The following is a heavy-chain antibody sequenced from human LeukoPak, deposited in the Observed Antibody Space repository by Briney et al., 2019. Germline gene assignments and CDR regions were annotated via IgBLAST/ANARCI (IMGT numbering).Heavy chain of an antibody. Sequence: GGSLRLSCAASGFTLSGYWMHWVRQAPGKGLVWVSRIRSDGSTIRYADSVKGRFTISRDNAKNSLYLQMNSLRAEDTALYYCAKSPGRVGAFDIWGQGTMVTVSS. CDR1: GFTLSGYW. J-gene: IGHJ3*02. V-gene: IGHV3-74*01. D-gene: IGHD1-14*01. CDR2: IRSDGSTI. CDR3: AKSPGRVGAFDI.